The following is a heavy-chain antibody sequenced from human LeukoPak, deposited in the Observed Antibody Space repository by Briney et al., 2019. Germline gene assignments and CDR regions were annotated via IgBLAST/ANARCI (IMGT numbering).Heavy chain of an antibody. Sequence: SETLSLTCAVYGGTFSDYYWSWIRQPPGRGLEWIGEINHSGSTNYKSSLKGRVTISVDTTNSQFSLRLKSVTAEDTAVYYCARRIRGVNDAFDIWGQGTKVTVSS. J-gene: IGHJ3*02. CDR3: ARRIRGVNDAFDI. V-gene: IGHV4-34*01. CDR2: INHSGST. CDR1: GGTFSDYY. D-gene: IGHD3-10*01.